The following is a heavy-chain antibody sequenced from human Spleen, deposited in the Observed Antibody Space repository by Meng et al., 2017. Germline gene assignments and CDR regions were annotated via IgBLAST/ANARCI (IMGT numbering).Heavy chain of an antibody. Sequence: QGELLRSGGEVKKPGASVRVSCKASGYAFTAYFMHWLRQAPGQGLEWMGRINPNSGDTKYAPTFQGRVTLTRDTSISTVYMDLSGLTSDDTAIYFCAKDPQQQVGLNWFDPWGQAPWSPSPQ. CDR1: GYAFTAYF. CDR2: INPNSGDT. J-gene: IGHJ5*02. V-gene: IGHV1-2*06. CDR3: AKDPQQQVGLNWFDP. D-gene: IGHD6-13*01.